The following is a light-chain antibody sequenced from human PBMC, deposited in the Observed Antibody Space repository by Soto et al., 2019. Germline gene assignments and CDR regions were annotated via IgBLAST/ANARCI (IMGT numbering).Light chain of an antibody. V-gene: IGKV3-15*01. CDR2: GAS. CDR1: QSINAH. Sequence: EVVMTQSPSTLSVSPGERVTLSCRASQSINAHLAWYQQKPGRAPRLLIHGASTMATGIPARFSGSGFGTDFNISITCLQSEDCAGSYCQQYNTWLWTFGQGTKLEIQ. CDR3: QQYNTWLWT. J-gene: IGKJ1*01.